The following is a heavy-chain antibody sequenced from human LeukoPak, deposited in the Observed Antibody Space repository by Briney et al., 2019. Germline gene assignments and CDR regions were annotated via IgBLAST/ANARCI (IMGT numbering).Heavy chain of an antibody. CDR3: ARDVTVTTRGYYYYMDV. CDR2: ISSSSSYI. Sequence: GGSLRLSCAASGFTFSSYSMNWVRQAPGKGLEWVSSISSSSSYIYYADSVKGRFTISRDNAKNSLYLQMNSLRAEDTAVYYCARDVTVTTRGYYYYMDVWGKGTTVTVSS. V-gene: IGHV3-21*01. D-gene: IGHD4-17*01. CDR1: GFTFSSYS. J-gene: IGHJ6*03.